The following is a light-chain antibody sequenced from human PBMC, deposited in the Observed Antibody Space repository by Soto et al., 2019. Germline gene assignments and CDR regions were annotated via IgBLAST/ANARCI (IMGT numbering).Light chain of an antibody. V-gene: IGKV1-39*01. CDR3: QQSYRIPWT. CDR2: TAS. J-gene: IGKJ1*01. CDR1: QTIGRY. Sequence: DIEMTQSQSSLSASVGDRVTTTCRASQTIGRYLNWYQHKPGKATKLLIYTASNLQSGLPSRFSGRGSGTDFTLTISRLQPEDFATYYCQQSYRIPWTLGQGTKVDIK.